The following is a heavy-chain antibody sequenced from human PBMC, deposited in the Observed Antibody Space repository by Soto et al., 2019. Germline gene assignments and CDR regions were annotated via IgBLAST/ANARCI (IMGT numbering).Heavy chain of an antibody. CDR1: GGSISSGGYS. D-gene: IGHD2-2*02. CDR2: IYHSGST. Sequence: SETLSLTCAVSGGSISSGGYSWSWSRQPPGKGLEWIGYIYHSGSTYYNPSLKSRVTISVDRSKDQFSQKLSSVTAADTAVYYCARGPVGYGSSTSCYKGIVWFDPWGQGTLVTVSS. J-gene: IGHJ5*02. CDR3: ARGPVGYGSSTSCYKGIVWFDP. V-gene: IGHV4-30-2*01.